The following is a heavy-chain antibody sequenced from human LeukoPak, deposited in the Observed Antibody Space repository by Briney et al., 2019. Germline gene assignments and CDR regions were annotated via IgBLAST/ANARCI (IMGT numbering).Heavy chain of an antibody. CDR3: ARRSSRWDVFDY. CDR1: GFTFRSYS. D-gene: IGHD6-13*01. CDR2: ISSSSSYI. V-gene: IGHV3-21*01. Sequence: GGSLRLFCAASGFTFRSYSMNWVRQASGKGLEWVSSISSSSSYIYYADSVKGRFTISRDNAKYSLYLQMNRLIAEDTAVYYCARRSSRWDVFDYWGQGTLVTVSS. J-gene: IGHJ4*02.